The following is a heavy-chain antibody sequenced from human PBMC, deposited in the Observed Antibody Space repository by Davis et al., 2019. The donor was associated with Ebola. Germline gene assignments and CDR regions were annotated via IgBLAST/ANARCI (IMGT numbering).Heavy chain of an antibody. V-gene: IGHV3-74*01. CDR2: INSDGSST. CDR3: TRDRRINDFWSANYYYYGMDV. CDR1: GFTFSSYW. J-gene: IGHJ6*04. D-gene: IGHD3-3*01. Sequence: HTGGSLRLSCAASGFTFSSYWMHWVRQAPGKGLVWVSRINSDGSSTSYADSVKGRFTISRDNAKNTLYLQMNSLRAEDTAVYYCTRDRRINDFWSANYYYYGMDVWGKGTTVTVSS.